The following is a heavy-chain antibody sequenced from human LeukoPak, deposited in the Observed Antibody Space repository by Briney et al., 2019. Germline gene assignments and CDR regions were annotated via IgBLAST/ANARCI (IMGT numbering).Heavy chain of an antibody. V-gene: IGHV3-23*01. J-gene: IGHJ5*02. Sequence: PGGSLRLSCAASGFTFSSYAMSWVRQAPGKGLEWVSGISGSGGSTNYADSVKGRFTISRDNSKNTLYLQMNSLRPEDTAVYYCARDQRSESYYPWGWFDPWGQGTLVTVSS. CDR3: ARDQRSESYYPWGWFDP. D-gene: IGHD1-26*01. CDR2: ISGSGGST. CDR1: GFTFSSYA.